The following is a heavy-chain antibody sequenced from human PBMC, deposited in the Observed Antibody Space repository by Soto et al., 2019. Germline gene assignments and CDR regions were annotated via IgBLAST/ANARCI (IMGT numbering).Heavy chain of an antibody. CDR1: GGSISSYY. J-gene: IGHJ6*03. D-gene: IGHD3-16*01. V-gene: IGHV4-59*01. CDR3: ARVFPGDYRDYYYYYMDV. CDR2: IYYSGST. Sequence: SETLSLTCTVSGGSISSYYWSWIRQPPGKGLKWIGYIYYSGSTNYNPSLKSRVTISVDTSKNQFSLKLSSVTAADTAVYYCARVFPGDYRDYYYYYMDVWGKGTTVTVSS.